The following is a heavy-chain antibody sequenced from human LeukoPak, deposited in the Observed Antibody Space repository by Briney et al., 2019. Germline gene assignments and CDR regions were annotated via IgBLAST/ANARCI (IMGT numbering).Heavy chain of an antibody. D-gene: IGHD3-9*01. CDR1: GFPFASYV. J-gene: IGHJ4*02. CDR2: INHDAEMI. Sequence: GGSLRLSCEGSGFPFASYVMSWVRQAPGKGLEWIAYINHDAEMIFYPDLVKGRFTISRDNAKKSLYLQMNALRYEDTAIYYCARDHDWAFDLWGQGTLVTVSS. V-gene: IGHV3-48*02. CDR3: ARDHDWAFDL.